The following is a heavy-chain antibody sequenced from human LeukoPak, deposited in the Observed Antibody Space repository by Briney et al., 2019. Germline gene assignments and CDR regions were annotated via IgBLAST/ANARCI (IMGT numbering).Heavy chain of an antibody. CDR1: GFNVRSYY. V-gene: IGHV3-23*01. Sequence: PGGSLRLSCAASGFNVRSYYMSWVRQAPGKGLEWVSAISGSGGSTYYADSVKGRFTISRDNSKNTLYLQMNSLRAEDTAVYYCAKDGGEYYDILTGYYPRLYYMDVWGKGTTVTISS. CDR3: AKDGGEYYDILTGYYPRLYYMDV. CDR2: ISGSGGST. D-gene: IGHD3-9*01. J-gene: IGHJ6*03.